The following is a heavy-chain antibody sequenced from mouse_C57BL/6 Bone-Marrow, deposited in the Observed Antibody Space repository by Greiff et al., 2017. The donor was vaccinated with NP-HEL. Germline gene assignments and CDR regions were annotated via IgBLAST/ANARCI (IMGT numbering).Heavy chain of an antibody. CDR2: IDPNSGGT. D-gene: IGHD1-1*01. CDR1: GYTFTSYW. CDR3: ARYNYGCRGWYFDV. J-gene: IGHJ1*03. V-gene: IGHV1-72*01. Sequence: VQLQQPGADLVKPGASVKLSCKASGYTFTSYWMHWVKQRPGRGLEWIGRIDPNSGGTKFNEKFKTKATLTVDKPSSTAYMQLSSLTSEDSAVYYCARYNYGCRGWYFDVWGTGTTVTVSS.